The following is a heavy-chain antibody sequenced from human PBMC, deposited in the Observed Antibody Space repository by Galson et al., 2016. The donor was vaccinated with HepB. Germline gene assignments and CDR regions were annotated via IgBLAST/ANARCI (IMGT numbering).Heavy chain of an antibody. CDR1: EYIFIDYY. J-gene: IGHJ4*02. V-gene: IGHV1-2*02. D-gene: IGHD7-27*01. Sequence: SVKVSCKASEYIFIDYYIHWIRQAPGQGFEWMGWIVPDSGGTNYAPKFQGRVTMTRGTSITTGYMGVSGLRSDDTATYYCVAGRRGENYWGQGTLVTVSS. CDR2: IVPDSGGT. CDR3: VAGRRGENY.